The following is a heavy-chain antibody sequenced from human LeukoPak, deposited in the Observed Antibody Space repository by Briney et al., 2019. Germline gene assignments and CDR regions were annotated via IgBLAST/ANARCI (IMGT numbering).Heavy chain of an antibody. V-gene: IGHV3-23*01. CDR1: GFTFNSYA. D-gene: IGHD2-15*01. J-gene: IGHJ5*02. Sequence: GGSLRLSCAASGFTFNSYAMTWLRQAPGKGLEWVSAISGSGGDTEYADSVKGRFTISRDNSKNTLYLQMNSLRAEDTAVYYCGKAGGTCWGNWFSPWGQGTLVTVSS. CDR3: GKAGGTCWGNWFSP. CDR2: ISGSGGDT.